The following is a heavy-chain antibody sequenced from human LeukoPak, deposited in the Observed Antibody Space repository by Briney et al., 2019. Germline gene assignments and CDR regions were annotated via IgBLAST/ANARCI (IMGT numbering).Heavy chain of an antibody. V-gene: IGHV5-51*01. CDR2: IYPGDSDT. CDR3: ARQGSYWEYYFDY. CDR1: GYSFTSYW. J-gene: IGHJ4*02. Sequence: EESLRISCKGSGYSFTSYWIGWVRQMPGKGLEWMGIIYPGDSDTRYSPSFQGQVTISADKSISTAYLQWSSLKASDTAMYYCARQGSYWEYYFDYWGQGTLVTVSS. D-gene: IGHD3-10*01.